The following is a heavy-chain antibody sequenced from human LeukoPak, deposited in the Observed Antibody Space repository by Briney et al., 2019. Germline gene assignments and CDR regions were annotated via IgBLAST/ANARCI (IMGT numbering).Heavy chain of an antibody. CDR2: IIPILGIA. V-gene: IGHV1-69*04. CDR3: ARDWYCSSTSCYGGYYYYGMDV. CDR1: GGTFSSYT. J-gene: IGHJ6*02. D-gene: IGHD2-2*01. Sequence: GASVKVSCKASGGTFSSYTISWVRQAPGQGLEWMGRIIPILGIANYAQKFQGRVTITADKSTSTAYMELSSLRSEDAAVYYCARDWYCSSTSCYGGYYYYGMDVWGQGTTVTVSS.